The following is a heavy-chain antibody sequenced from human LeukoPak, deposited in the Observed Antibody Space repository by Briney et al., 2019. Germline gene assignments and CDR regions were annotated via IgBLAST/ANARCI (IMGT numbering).Heavy chain of an antibody. Sequence: SETLSLTCTVSGGSISSYYWGWIRQPPGKGLEWIGYIYYSGSTNYNPSLKSRVTISVDTSKNQFSLKLSSVTAADTAVYYCAKNGQSGFSFDPWGQGTLVTVSS. CDR1: GGSISSYY. D-gene: IGHD1-26*01. CDR3: AKNGQSGFSFDP. CDR2: IYYSGST. V-gene: IGHV4-59*08. J-gene: IGHJ5*02.